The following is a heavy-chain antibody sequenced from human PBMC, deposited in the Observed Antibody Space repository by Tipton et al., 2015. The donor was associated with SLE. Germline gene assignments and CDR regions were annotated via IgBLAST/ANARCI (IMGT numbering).Heavy chain of an antibody. CDR2: IYYSGNT. Sequence: TLSLTCTVSGDSTSVHYWSWIRQSPGKGLEWIGYIYYSGNTNYNPSLKSRVSISVDTSKNQFSLKLSSVTAADTAVYYCASEGNWGSVVGVWGQGTTVTVSS. V-gene: IGHV4-59*11. CDR3: ASEGNWGSVVGV. J-gene: IGHJ6*02. CDR1: GDSTSVHY. D-gene: IGHD7-27*01.